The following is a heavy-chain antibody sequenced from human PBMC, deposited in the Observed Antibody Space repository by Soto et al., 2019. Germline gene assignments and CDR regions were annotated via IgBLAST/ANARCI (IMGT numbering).Heavy chain of an antibody. V-gene: IGHV4-59*01. Sequence: SETLSLTCTVSGGSISSYYWSWIRQPPGKGLEWIGYIYYSGSTNYNPSLKSRVTISVDTSKNQFSLKLSSVTAADTAVYYCARGEIMVRGAHYDYWGQGTLVTVSS. CDR2: IYYSGST. CDR1: GGSISSYY. D-gene: IGHD3-10*01. CDR3: ARGEIMVRGAHYDY. J-gene: IGHJ4*02.